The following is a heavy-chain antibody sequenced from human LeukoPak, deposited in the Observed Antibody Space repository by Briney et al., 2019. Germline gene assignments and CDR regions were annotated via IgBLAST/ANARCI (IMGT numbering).Heavy chain of an antibody. V-gene: IGHV4-39*07. CDR2: LYYSGSI. CDR1: GGSINSSSYY. CDR3: ARVPGAWHTVFYYYHYYMDV. Sequence: SETLSLTCTVSGGSINSSSYYWGWIRQPPGKGLEWIATLYYSGSISYNPSLESRVTISIDASKNQFYLDLQYVTAADTAVYYCARVPGAWHTVFYYYHYYMDVWGKGTTVTVSS. J-gene: IGHJ6*03. D-gene: IGHD4/OR15-4a*01.